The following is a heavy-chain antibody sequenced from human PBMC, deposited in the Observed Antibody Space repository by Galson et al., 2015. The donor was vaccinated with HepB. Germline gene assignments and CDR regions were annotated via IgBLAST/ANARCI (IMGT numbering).Heavy chain of an antibody. Sequence: SVKVSCKASGYTFTSYAMHWVRQAPGQRLEWMGWINAGNGNTKYSQKFQGRVTITRDTSASIAYMELSSLRSEDTAVYYCARLVVRGVYFDYWGQGTLVTVSS. J-gene: IGHJ4*02. CDR2: INAGNGNT. CDR1: GYTFTSYA. CDR3: ARLVVRGVYFDY. V-gene: IGHV1-3*01. D-gene: IGHD3-10*01.